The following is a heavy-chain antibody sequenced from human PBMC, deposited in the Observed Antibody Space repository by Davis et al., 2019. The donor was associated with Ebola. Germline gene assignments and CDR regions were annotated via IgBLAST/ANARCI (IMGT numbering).Heavy chain of an antibody. CDR2: SNRNGGT. V-gene: IGHV4-34*01. J-gene: IGHJ4*02. D-gene: IGHD1-26*01. CDR3: TRGTLGSTRGLFDY. Sequence: ESLKISCAASGFTFTNAWMSWVRQAPGKGLEWIGESNRNGGTNYNPSLKSRVTVSVDTSKNQFSLRLSSVTAADTAVYYCTRGTLGSTRGLFDYWGQGTLVTVSS. CDR1: GFTFTNAW.